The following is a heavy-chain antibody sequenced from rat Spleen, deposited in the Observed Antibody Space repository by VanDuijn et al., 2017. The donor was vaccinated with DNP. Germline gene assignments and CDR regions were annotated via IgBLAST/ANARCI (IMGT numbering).Heavy chain of an antibody. V-gene: IGHV5S13*01. CDR3: AREGDYYDGSFVDALDA. Sequence: EVQLVESGGGLVQPGRSLKLSCAASGFTFSNYDMAWVRRAPTKGLEWVASISASGGSTSYRDSVKGRFTISRDNAKNTLYLQMDSLRSEDSATYYCAREGDYYDGSFVDALDAWGQGTSVTVSS. J-gene: IGHJ4*01. D-gene: IGHD1-12*02. CDR1: GFTFSNYD. CDR2: ISASGGST.